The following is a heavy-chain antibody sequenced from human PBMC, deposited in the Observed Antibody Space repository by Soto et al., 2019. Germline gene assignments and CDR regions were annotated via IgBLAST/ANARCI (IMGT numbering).Heavy chain of an antibody. CDR3: ARVIWSGHLTSDL. D-gene: IGHD3-3*01. CDR2: ISSSSSTI. V-gene: IGHV3-48*02. Sequence: VQVVESGGGLVQPGGPLRLSCAASGFTFSSNSMNWVRQAPGKGLEWISYISSSSSTIYADSVKGRFTISRDNAKNSLYLQMNSLRDEDTAVYYCARVIWSGHLTSDLWGQGTLVTVSS. J-gene: IGHJ5*02. CDR1: GFTFSSNS.